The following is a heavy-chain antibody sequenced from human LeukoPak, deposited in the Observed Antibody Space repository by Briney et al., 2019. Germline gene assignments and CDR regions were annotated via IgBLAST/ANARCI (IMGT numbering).Heavy chain of an antibody. CDR3: ASVVVGGAAYFDY. V-gene: IGHV1-69*13. D-gene: IGHD2-15*01. Sequence: ASVKVSCKASGGTFSSYAISWVRQAPGQGLEWMGGIIPIFGTANYAQKFQGRVTITADESTSTAYMELSSLRSEDTAVYYCASVVVGGAAYFDYWGQGTLVTVSS. CDR2: IIPIFGTA. J-gene: IGHJ4*02. CDR1: GGTFSSYA.